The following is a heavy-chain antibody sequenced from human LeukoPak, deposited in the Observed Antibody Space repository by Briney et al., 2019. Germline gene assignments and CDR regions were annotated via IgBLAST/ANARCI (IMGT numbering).Heavy chain of an antibody. J-gene: IGHJ5*02. V-gene: IGHV4-38-2*02. CDR1: GNSITSDNY. D-gene: IGHD2-8*01. CDR2: INHSGSS. Sequence: SETLSLTCTVSGNSITSDNYWGWIRQPPGKGLEWIGSINHSGSSYYNPSLKSRGTVSLDTSKNQFSLRLTSVTAADTAVYYCAKDGVFGWFDPWGQGTLVTVSP. CDR3: AKDGVFGWFDP.